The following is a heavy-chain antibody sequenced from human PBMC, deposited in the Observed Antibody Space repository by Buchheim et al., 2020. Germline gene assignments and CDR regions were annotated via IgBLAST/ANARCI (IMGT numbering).Heavy chain of an antibody. J-gene: IGHJ4*02. Sequence: EVQLVESGGGLVQPGGSLRLSCAASGFTFRSYEMNWVRQAPGKGLEWISYISSSSDSTIYHADSVKGRFSISRDNAKNSVYLQMNSLRADDTAVYYCARSWGYSYGIPPTFDYWGQGTL. D-gene: IGHD5-18*01. CDR3: ARSWGYSYGIPPTFDY. CDR1: GFTFRSYE. CDR2: ISSSSDSTI. V-gene: IGHV3-48*03.